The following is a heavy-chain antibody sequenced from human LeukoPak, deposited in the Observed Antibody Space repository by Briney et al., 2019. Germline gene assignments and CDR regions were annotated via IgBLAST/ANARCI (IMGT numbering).Heavy chain of an antibody. J-gene: IGHJ5*02. D-gene: IGHD3-10*01. CDR3: ARVFGSRKPLVDWFDP. Sequence: SETLSLTCTVSGGSISNYYWNWIRQPPGKGLELIGYIYYSGSTNYNPSLKSRVTISVDTSKNQFSLKLSSVTAADTAVYYCARVFGSRKPLVDWFDPWGQGTLVTVSS. CDR1: GGSISNYY. V-gene: IGHV4-59*01. CDR2: IYYSGST.